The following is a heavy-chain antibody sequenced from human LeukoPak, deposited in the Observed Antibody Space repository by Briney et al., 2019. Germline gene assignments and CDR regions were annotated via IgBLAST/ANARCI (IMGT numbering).Heavy chain of an antibody. CDR3: ALFESYDSSGYYYGRPYYYYMDV. CDR1: GYSISSGYY. CDR2: IYHSVST. V-gene: IGHV4-38-2*01. Sequence: SETLSLTCAVSGYSISSGYYWGWIRQPPGKGLEWIGSIYHSVSTYYNPSLKSRVTISVDTSKNQFSLKLSSVAAADTAVYYCALFESYDSSGYYYGRPYYYYMDVWGKGTTVTVSS. J-gene: IGHJ6*03. D-gene: IGHD3-22*01.